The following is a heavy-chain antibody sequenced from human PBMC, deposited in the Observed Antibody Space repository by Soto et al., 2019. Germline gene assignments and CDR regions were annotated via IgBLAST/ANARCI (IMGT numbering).Heavy chain of an antibody. V-gene: IGHV4-59*08. CDR2: IYYSGST. CDR1: GGSISSYY. Sequence: QVQLQESGPGLVKPSETLSLTCTVSGGSISSYYWSWIRQPPGKGLEWIGYIYYSGSTNYNPSLKSRFTISVDTSKNQFSLKLSSVTAADTAVYYCARKRITMVRGVGTYYYMDVWGKGTTVTVSS. D-gene: IGHD3-10*01. J-gene: IGHJ6*03. CDR3: ARKRITMVRGVGTYYYMDV.